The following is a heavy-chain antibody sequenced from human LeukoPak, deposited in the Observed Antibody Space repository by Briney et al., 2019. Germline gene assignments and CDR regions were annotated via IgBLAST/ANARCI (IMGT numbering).Heavy chain of an antibody. CDR1: GYTFTSYG. CDR3: ARGIVVVPAAWDYYFDY. CDR2: ISAYDGNT. V-gene: IGHV1-18*01. Sequence: ASVKVSCKASGYTFTSYGISWVRQAPGQGLEWMGWISAYDGNTNYAQKLQGGVTMTTDTSTSTAYMELRSLRSDDTAVYYCARGIVVVPAAWDYYFDYWGQGTLVTVSS. D-gene: IGHD2-2*01. J-gene: IGHJ4*02.